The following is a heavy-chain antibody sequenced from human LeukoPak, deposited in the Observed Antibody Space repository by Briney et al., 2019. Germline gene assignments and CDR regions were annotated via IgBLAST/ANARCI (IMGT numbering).Heavy chain of an antibody. CDR2: VYRSGST. V-gene: IGHV4-38-2*02. J-gene: IGHJ5*02. D-gene: IGHD4-17*01. CDR1: NYSISSGYY. CDR3: ASRDYGASRWFDP. Sequence: SETLSLTCTVSNYSISSGYYWGWIRQPPGKGLEWIASVYRSGSTYYKSSLKSRVRISVDTSKNQFSLHLTSVTAADTAVYYCASRDYGASRWFDPWGQGTLVTVSS.